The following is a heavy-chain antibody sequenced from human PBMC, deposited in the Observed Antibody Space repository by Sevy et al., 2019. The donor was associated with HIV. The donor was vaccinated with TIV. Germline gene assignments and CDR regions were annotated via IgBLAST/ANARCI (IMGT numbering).Heavy chain of an antibody. J-gene: IGHJ3*02. CDR2: ISAYNGNT. CDR3: ARAKAIFGVTGAFDI. D-gene: IGHD3-3*01. Sequence: ASVKVSCKASGYTFTSYGISWVRQAPGQGLEWMGWISAYNGNTNYAQKLQGRVTMTTDTSTSTAYMELRSLRSDDTAVHYCARAKAIFGVTGAFDIWGQGTMVTVSS. CDR1: GYTFTSYG. V-gene: IGHV1-18*01.